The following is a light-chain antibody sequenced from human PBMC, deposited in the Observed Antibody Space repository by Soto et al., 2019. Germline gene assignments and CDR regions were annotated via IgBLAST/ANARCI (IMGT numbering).Light chain of an antibody. CDR2: WAS. Sequence: DIVMTQSPDSLAVSLGERATINCKSSQSVLYSSNNINYLAWYQQKPGQPPKLLIYWASTRESGVPDRFSGSRSGTDFTLTISSLQAEGVAVYYCQQYYSSPLTFGGGTKVEIK. V-gene: IGKV4-1*01. CDR3: QQYYSSPLT. J-gene: IGKJ4*01. CDR1: QSVLYSSNNINY.